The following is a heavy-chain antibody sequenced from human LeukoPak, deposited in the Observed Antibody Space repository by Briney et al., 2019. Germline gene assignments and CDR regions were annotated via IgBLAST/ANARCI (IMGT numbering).Heavy chain of an antibody. CDR3: AKGKASGWYIVDY. Sequence: GGSLRLSCAASGFTFDDYAMHWVRQTPGKGLEWVSAISGSGGSTYYADSVKGRFTISRDNSKNTLYLQMNSLRAEDTAVYYCAKGKASGWYIVDYWGQGTLVTVSS. V-gene: IGHV3-23*01. D-gene: IGHD6-19*01. J-gene: IGHJ4*02. CDR1: GFTFDDYA. CDR2: ISGSGGST.